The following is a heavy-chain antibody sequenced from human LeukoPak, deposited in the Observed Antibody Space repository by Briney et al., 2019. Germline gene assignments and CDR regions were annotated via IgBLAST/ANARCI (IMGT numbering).Heavy chain of an antibody. CDR2: ISYDGSNK. D-gene: IGHD5-24*01. Sequence: GGSLRLSCAASGLTFSSYGMHWVRQAPGKGLEWVAVISYDGSNKYYADSVKGRFTISRDNSKNTLYLQMNSLRAEDTAVYYCAKDGGREGNAFDIWGQGTMVTVSS. CDR1: GLTFSSYG. J-gene: IGHJ3*02. CDR3: AKDGGREGNAFDI. V-gene: IGHV3-30*18.